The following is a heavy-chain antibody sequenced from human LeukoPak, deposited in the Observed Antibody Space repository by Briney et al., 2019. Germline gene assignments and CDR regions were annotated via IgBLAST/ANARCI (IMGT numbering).Heavy chain of an antibody. CDR2: ISSSSSTI. CDR3: ARADDSSGYYEAPHYYFDY. CDR1: GFTFSSYS. V-gene: IGHV3-48*02. D-gene: IGHD3-22*01. Sequence: GGSLRLSCAASGFTFSSYSMNWVRQAPGKGLEWVSYISSSSSTIYYADSVKGRFTISRDNAKNSLYLQMNSLRDEDTAVYYCARADDSSGYYEAPHYYFDYWGQGTLVTVSS. J-gene: IGHJ4*02.